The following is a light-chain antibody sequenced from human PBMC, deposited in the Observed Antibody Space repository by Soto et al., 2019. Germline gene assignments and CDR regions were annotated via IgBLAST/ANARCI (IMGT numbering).Light chain of an antibody. CDR2: GAS. CDR1: QSVSSN. J-gene: IGKJ1*01. CDR3: QQYGSSPLT. V-gene: IGKV3-20*01. Sequence: EVVLRQSPVTLSLSPGERATLSCRASQSVSSNLAWYQQKPGQAPRLLIYGASTRATGIPARFSGSGSGTDFTLTISRLDPEDFAVYYCQQYGSSPLTFGQGTKVDIK.